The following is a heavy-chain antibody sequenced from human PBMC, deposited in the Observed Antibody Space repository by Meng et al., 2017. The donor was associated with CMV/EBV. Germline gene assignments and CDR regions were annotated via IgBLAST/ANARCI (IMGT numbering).Heavy chain of an antibody. Sequence: SETLSLTCTVSGGSISSSSYYWSWIRQPPGKGLEWIGEINHSGSTNYNPSLKSRVTISVDTSKNQFSLKLSSVTAADTAVYYCARGHRRGVVATPFDYWGQGTLVTVSS. CDR1: GGSISSSSYY. J-gene: IGHJ4*02. CDR2: INHSGST. D-gene: IGHD5-12*01. V-gene: IGHV4-39*07. CDR3: ARGHRRGVVATPFDY.